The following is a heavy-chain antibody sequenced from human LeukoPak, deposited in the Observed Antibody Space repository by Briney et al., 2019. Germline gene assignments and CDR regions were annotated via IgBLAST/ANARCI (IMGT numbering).Heavy chain of an antibody. D-gene: IGHD5-18*01. V-gene: IGHV1-2*02. CDR2: INPNSGGT. CDR1: GYTFTSYG. Sequence: ASVKVSCKASGYTFTSYGISWVRQAPGQGLEWMGWINPNSGGTNYAQKFQGRVTMTRDTSISTAYMELSRLRSDDTAVYYCARGEYNYGRDWFDPWGQGTLVTVSS. CDR3: ARGEYNYGRDWFDP. J-gene: IGHJ5*02.